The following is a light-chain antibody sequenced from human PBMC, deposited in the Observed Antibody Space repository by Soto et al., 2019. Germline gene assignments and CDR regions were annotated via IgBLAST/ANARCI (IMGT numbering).Light chain of an antibody. CDR3: QQYGSSLWT. CDR1: QSLLHSNGYNY. Sequence: DIVMTQSPLSLPVTPGEPASISCRSSQSLLHSNGYNYLDWYLQKPGQSPRLLIYGASSRATGIPDRFSGSGSGTDFTLTISRLEPEDFAVYYCQQYGSSLWTFGQGTKVDIK. CDR2: GAS. J-gene: IGKJ1*01. V-gene: IGKV2-28*01.